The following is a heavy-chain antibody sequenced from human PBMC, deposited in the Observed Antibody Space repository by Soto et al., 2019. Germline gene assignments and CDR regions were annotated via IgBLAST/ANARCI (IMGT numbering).Heavy chain of an antibody. Sequence: SQTLSLTCAISGDSVSSNTASWNWIRQSPSRGLEWLGRTYFRSKWYNDYAVSVKSRIIINPDKSNNQFSLQLNSVTPEDTAVYYCARAGIAAAGTYYYGMDVWGQGTTVTLSS. V-gene: IGHV6-1*01. J-gene: IGHJ6*02. CDR3: ARAGIAAAGTYYYGMDV. D-gene: IGHD6-13*01. CDR2: TYFRSKWYN. CDR1: GDSVSSNTAS.